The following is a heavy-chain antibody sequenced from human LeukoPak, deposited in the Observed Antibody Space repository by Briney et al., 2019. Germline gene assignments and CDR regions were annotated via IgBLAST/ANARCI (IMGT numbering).Heavy chain of an antibody. CDR2: MYTNGNA. Sequence: SETLSLTCTVSGASINNYYWGWIRQSAGRGLEWIGRMYTNGNANYNPSLGGRVTISVDTSKSQFSLRLSSLTAADTAVYYCARGGGNSGLYWGQGTLVTVSS. CDR3: ARGGGNSGLY. J-gene: IGHJ4*02. D-gene: IGHD4-23*01. CDR1: GASINNYY. V-gene: IGHV4-4*07.